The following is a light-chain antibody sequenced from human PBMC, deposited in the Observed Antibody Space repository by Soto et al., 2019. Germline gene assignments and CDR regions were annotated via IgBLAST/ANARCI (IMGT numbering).Light chain of an antibody. V-gene: IGKV1D-12*01. CDR2: GVS. CDR1: QGISNW. Sequence: DIQMTQSPPSVSASVGDRGTITCRASQGISNWLDWYQQKPGKAPNLLIYGVSKLQSGVPSRFSGSGSGTNFTRTISSLQSEDFAAYYCQQANSFPVTFGPGTKVDVK. J-gene: IGKJ3*01. CDR3: QQANSFPVT.